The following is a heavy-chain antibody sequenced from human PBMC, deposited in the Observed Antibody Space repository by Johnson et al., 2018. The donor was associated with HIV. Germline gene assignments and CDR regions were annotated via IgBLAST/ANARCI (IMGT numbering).Heavy chain of an antibody. CDR2: IWYDGSNT. V-gene: IGHV3-33*06. J-gene: IGHJ3*02. D-gene: IGHD5-18*01. CDR3: AKDKGDTAMVSDAFDI. CDR1: GFTFSSYG. Sequence: QVQLVESGGGLIQPGRSLRLSCAASGFTFSSYGMHWVRQAPGKGLEWVSVIWYDGSNTYYADSVKGRFTISRDNSKNTLYLQMNSLRAEDTAVYYCAKDKGDTAMVSDAFDIWGQGTMVTVSS.